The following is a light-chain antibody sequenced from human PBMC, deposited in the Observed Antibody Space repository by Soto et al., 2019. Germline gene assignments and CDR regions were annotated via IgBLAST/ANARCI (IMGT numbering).Light chain of an antibody. CDR3: LSYDNSLSASV. Sequence: QSVLTQPPSVSGAPGQRVTISCTGGRFNIGAGYDVHWYQQLPGTAPKLLIYDNINRPSGVPDRFSGSKSDTSASLAITGLQAEDEGDYYCLSYDNSLSASVFGGGTKLTVL. CDR2: DNI. CDR1: RFNIGAGYD. J-gene: IGLJ2*01. V-gene: IGLV1-40*01.